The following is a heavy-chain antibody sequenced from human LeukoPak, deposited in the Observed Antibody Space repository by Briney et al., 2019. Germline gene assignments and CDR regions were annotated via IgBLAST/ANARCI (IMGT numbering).Heavy chain of an antibody. V-gene: IGHV3-33*01. CDR2: MYYDGRNK. CDR3: ARKVLVPAATGADAFDV. D-gene: IGHD2-2*01. CDR1: GFTFSSYD. Sequence: PGGSPRLSCAASGFTFSSYDMHWVRQVPGKGLEWVAVMYYDGRNKYYADSVKGRFTISRDNSKNTLYLQINSLRAEDTAVFYCARKVLVPAATGADAFDVWGRGTMVIVSS. J-gene: IGHJ3*01.